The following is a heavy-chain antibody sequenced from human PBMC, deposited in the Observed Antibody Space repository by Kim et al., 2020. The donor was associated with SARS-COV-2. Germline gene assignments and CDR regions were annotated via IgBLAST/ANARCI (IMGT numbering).Heavy chain of an antibody. V-gene: IGHV3-23*01. Sequence: YADSVEGRFTVSRDNAKNTLYLQMDSLRAEDTALYYCAKDHESSGWPTFDYWGRGTQVTVSS. J-gene: IGHJ4*02. CDR3: AKDHESSGWPTFDY. D-gene: IGHD3-22*01.